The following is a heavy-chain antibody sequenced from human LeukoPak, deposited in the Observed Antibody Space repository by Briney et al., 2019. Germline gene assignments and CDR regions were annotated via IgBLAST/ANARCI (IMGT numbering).Heavy chain of an antibody. V-gene: IGHV4-61*01. D-gene: IGHD4-17*01. CDR2: IYYRGST. J-gene: IGHJ4*02. CDR3: ASSYGDYGFDS. Sequence: SETLSLTCTVSGGSFSSGSYDWSWIRQPPGKGLEWIGYIYYRGSTNYNPSLKSRVTISVDTSKNQFSLTLSSVTAADTAVHYCASSYGDYGFDSWGQGTLVTVSS. CDR1: GGSFSSGSYD.